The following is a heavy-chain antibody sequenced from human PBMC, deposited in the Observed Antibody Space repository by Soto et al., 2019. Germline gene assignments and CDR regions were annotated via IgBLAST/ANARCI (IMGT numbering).Heavy chain of an antibody. Sequence: SVKVSCKASGGTFSSYAISWVRQAPGQGLEWMGCIIPVFGTANYAQNFQCRVTITADKSTSTAYMELRSLRSEDTAVYYCASSAEPLEEMATIHYYGMDVGGQGTRVTFSS. CDR2: IIPVFGTA. CDR1: GGTFSSYA. V-gene: IGHV1-69*06. CDR3: ASSAEPLEEMATIHYYGMDV. J-gene: IGHJ6*02. D-gene: IGHD5-12*01.